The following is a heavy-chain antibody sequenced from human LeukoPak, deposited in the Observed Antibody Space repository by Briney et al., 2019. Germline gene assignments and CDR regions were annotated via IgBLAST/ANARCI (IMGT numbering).Heavy chain of an antibody. CDR2: IKSSNT. Sequence: SETLSLTCTVSGGSISSDRFYWTWVRQPARKGLEWIGRIKSSNTNYNPSLKSRVSISLDTSTNQFSLKLSSLTAADTAVYYCARVPDWTYVPDYWGQGTLVTVSS. V-gene: IGHV4-61*02. J-gene: IGHJ4*02. CDR1: GGSISSDRFY. D-gene: IGHD3-16*01. CDR3: ARVPDWTYVPDY.